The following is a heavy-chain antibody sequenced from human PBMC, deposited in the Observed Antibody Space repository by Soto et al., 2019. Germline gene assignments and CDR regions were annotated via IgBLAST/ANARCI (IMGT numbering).Heavy chain of an antibody. V-gene: IGHV3-21*01. CDR3: ASSDYGDPDAFDI. CDR2: ISSRSSYI. CDR1: GFTFSSYS. Sequence: EVQLVESGGGLVKPGGSLRLSCAASGFTFSSYSMNWVRQAPGKGLEWVSSISSRSSYIYYADSVKGRFTISRDNAKNSLYLQMNSLRAEDTAVYYCASSDYGDPDAFDIWGQGTMVTFSS. J-gene: IGHJ3*02. D-gene: IGHD4-17*01.